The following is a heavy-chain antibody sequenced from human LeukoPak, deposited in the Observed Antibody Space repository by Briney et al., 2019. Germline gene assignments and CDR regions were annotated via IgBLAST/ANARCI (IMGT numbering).Heavy chain of an antibody. CDR1: GGTFSSYA. V-gene: IGHV1-69*05. D-gene: IGHD1-26*01. J-gene: IGHJ4*02. Sequence: ASVKVSCKASGGTFSSYAISWVRQAPGQGLEWVGRIIPIFGTANYAQKFQGRVTITTDESTSTAYMELSSLRSEDTAVYYCARSRPLELYFDYWGQGTLVTVSS. CDR3: ARSRPLELYFDY. CDR2: IIPIFGTA.